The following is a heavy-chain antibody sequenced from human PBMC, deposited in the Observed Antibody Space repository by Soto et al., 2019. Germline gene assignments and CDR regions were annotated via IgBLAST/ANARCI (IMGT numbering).Heavy chain of an antibody. CDR2: ISAYNGNT. CDR1: GYTFNRFG. Sequence: QVQLVQSGAEVKKPGASVKVSCKASGYTFNRFGFSWVRQAPGQGLEWMGWISAYNGNTNYAQKVQGRVIMTTDTSTSTAYMELRSLRSDDTAVYYCARDRGEMANYYAMDVWGQGTTVTVSS. J-gene: IGHJ6*02. CDR3: ARDRGEMANYYAMDV. V-gene: IGHV1-18*01. D-gene: IGHD3-16*01.